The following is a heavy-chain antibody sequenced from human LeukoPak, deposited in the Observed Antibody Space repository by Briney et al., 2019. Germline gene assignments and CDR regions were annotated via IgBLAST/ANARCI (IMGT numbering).Heavy chain of an antibody. J-gene: IGHJ4*02. V-gene: IGHV3-43*02. CDR3: AKDLGGGFYDSSGLDS. CDR1: GFPFSSYG. CDR2: ISGSGGST. Sequence: PGGSLRLSCAASGFPFSSYGMSWVRQAPGKGLEWVSVISGSGGSTYYADSVKGRFTISRDNSKNALYLQMSSLRIEDSALYYCAKDLGGGFYDSSGLDSWGQGTRVTVSS. D-gene: IGHD3-22*01.